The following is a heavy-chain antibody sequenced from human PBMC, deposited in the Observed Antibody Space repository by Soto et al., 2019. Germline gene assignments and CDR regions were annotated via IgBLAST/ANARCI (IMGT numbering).Heavy chain of an antibody. D-gene: IGHD2-15*01. V-gene: IGHV5-10-1*01. CDR2: IDPTDSFT. J-gene: IGHJ3*01. Sequence: PVESLTTSCKAPGYKFTTFWLNWVLQTPGKGLEWLGRIDPTDSFTNYSPPFEGHVTISVDRSISTAYLQWNSLQASDTAIYYCARPASGGSSDAFDVWGQGTTVTVSS. CDR1: GYKFTTFW. CDR3: ARPASGGSSDAFDV.